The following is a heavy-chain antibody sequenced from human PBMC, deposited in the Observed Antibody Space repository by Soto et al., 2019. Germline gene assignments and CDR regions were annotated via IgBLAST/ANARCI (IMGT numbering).Heavy chain of an antibody. CDR1: GGSVSSRNYY. Sequence: QVQLQESGPGLVKPSETLSLTCTVSGGSVSSRNYYWSWIRQPPGKGLEWIGYVYNSGSTNYNPSLKSRVAISVDTSKNQFSLRLSSVTAADTAVYYCARVPRYSSSSRADYWWGQGILVTVSS. V-gene: IGHV4-61*01. CDR2: VYNSGST. CDR3: ARVPRYSSSSRADYW. D-gene: IGHD6-6*01. J-gene: IGHJ4*02.